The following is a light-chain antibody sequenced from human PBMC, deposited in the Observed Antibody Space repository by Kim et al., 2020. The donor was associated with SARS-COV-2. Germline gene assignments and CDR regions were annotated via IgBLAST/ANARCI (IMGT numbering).Light chain of an antibody. CDR3: AAWDDSLYTWL. J-gene: IGLJ3*02. CDR2: NNN. V-gene: IGLV1-44*01. Sequence: ELTQPPSASGTPGQSVTLSCSGSSSNIGSNTVNWYLHLPGRAPKQLIYNNNQRPSGVPGRVSGSKSGTSASLAISGLRSEDEGDYYCAAWDDSLYTWLFGGGTQLTVL. CDR1: SSNIGSNT.